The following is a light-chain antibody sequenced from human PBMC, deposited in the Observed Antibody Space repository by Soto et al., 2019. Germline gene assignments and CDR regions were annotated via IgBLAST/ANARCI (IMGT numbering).Light chain of an antibody. J-gene: IGKJ4*01. CDR1: QSVSSN. Sequence: EIVMAQSPATRSVSPGERATLSCRASQSVSSNLAWYQQKPGQAPRLLIYGASTRATGIPARFSGSGSGTDFTLTISSLLSEDFAVYYCHQYYKWPLTFGGGTKVDIK. CDR2: GAS. V-gene: IGKV3-15*01. CDR3: HQYYKWPLT.